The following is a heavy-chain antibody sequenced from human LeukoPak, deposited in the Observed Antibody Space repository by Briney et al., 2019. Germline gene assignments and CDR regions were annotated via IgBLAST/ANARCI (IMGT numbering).Heavy chain of an antibody. CDR2: MYPNSGNT. CDR1: GYTFTSYD. J-gene: IGHJ5*02. CDR3: ARRYYDFWSGYYSNNWFDP. Sequence: ASVKVSCKASGYTFTSYDINWVRQATGQGLEWMGWMYPNSGNTGYAQKFQGRVTMTRNTSISTAYMELSSLRSEDTAVYYCARRYYDFWSGYYSNNWFDPWGQGTLVTVSS. V-gene: IGHV1-8*01. D-gene: IGHD3-3*01.